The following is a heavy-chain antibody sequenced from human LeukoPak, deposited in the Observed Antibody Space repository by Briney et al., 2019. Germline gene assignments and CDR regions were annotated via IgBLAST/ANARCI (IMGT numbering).Heavy chain of an antibody. J-gene: IGHJ3*02. CDR3: ARLGSGATVDDTFDI. V-gene: IGHV3-21*01. Sequence: GGSLRLSCAASGFTFSRYSMNWVRQAPGKGLEWVSSISSTSSHIYYADSMKGRFTISRENAKNSLYLQMNSPGVDDTAVYYCARLGSGATVDDTFDIWGQGTMVTVSS. CDR2: ISSTSSHI. D-gene: IGHD4-17*01. CDR1: GFTFSRYS.